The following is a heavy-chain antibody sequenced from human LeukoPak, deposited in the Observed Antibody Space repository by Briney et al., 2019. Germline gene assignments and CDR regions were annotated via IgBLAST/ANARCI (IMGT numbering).Heavy chain of an antibody. Sequence: GGSLRLSCAASGFTFSSYAMSWVRQAPGKGLEWVAAISGSGGRTYYADSVKGRFTISRDNSKNTLYLQMNSLRAEDTAVYYCATDLLWFGELLPEYFDYWGQGTLVTVSS. V-gene: IGHV3-23*01. CDR1: GFTFSSYA. CDR2: ISGSGGRT. CDR3: ATDLLWFGELLPEYFDY. J-gene: IGHJ4*02. D-gene: IGHD3-10*01.